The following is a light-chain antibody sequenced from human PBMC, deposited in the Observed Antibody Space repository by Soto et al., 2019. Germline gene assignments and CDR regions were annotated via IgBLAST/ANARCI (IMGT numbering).Light chain of an antibody. J-gene: IGKJ2*01. V-gene: IGKV4-1*01. CDR3: QQYYNNPYT. Sequence: DIVMTQSPDSLAVSLGERATINCKSSQSVLYSSNNKNYLAWYHQKPGQPPKLLIYWSSTRESGVPDRFSGGGSGTDFTLTISSLQAEDVAVYYCQQYYNNPYTFGQVTQLEIK. CDR2: WSS. CDR1: QSVLYSSNNKNY.